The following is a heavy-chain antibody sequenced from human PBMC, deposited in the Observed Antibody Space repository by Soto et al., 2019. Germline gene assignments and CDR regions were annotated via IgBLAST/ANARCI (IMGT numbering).Heavy chain of an antibody. CDR1: GFTFSSYS. CDR3: ARDPFYVRPVSDDEYPTYYYYGMDV. J-gene: IGHJ6*02. Sequence: EVQLVESGGGLVKPGGSLRLSCAASGFTFSSYSMNWVRQAPGKGLEWVSSISSSSSYIYYADSVKGRFTISRDNAKNSLYLQMNSLRAEDTAVYYCARDPFYVRPVSDDEYPTYYYYGMDVWGQGTTLTVSS. V-gene: IGHV3-21*01. CDR2: ISSSSSYI. D-gene: IGHD6-6*01.